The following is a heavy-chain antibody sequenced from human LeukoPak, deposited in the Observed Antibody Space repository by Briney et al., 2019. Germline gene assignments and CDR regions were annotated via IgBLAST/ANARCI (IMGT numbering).Heavy chain of an antibody. CDR2: IYYNGDT. J-gene: IGHJ5*02. CDR3: VRGPYGASISNWFDP. Sequence: SETLSLTCTVSGDSITGYSWSWIRQTPGKGLEWIGYIYYNGDTHYNPSLNSRLSISVDTPNNQFSLNLRSVTAADTAVYYCVRGPYGASISNWFDPWGQGLLVTVSS. D-gene: IGHD4/OR15-4a*01. V-gene: IGHV4-59*01. CDR1: GDSITGYS.